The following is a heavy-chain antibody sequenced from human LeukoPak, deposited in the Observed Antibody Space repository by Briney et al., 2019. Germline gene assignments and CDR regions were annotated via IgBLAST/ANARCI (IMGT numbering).Heavy chain of an antibody. CDR2: ISYEGSNK. D-gene: IGHD6-13*01. CDR3: ARTPTPSYSSSWLLFFSFDY. J-gene: IGHJ4*02. V-gene: IGHV3-30*04. Sequence: GRSLRLSCAASGFTFSSYALHWVRQAPGKGLEWVAVISYEGSNKYYADSVKGRFTISRDNSKNTLYLQMNSLRAEDTAVYYCARTPTPSYSSSWLLFFSFDYWGQGTLVTVSS. CDR1: GFTFSSYA.